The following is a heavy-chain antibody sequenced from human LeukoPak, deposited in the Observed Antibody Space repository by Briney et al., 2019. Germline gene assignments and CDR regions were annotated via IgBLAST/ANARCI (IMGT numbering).Heavy chain of an antibody. D-gene: IGHD3-22*01. V-gene: IGHV4-34*01. CDR1: GGSFSGYY. J-gene: IGHJ1*01. CDR2: INHSGST. CDR3: AYSSGYYHVLQH. Sequence: PSETLSLTCAVYGGSFSGYYWSWIRQPPGKGLEWIGEINHSGSTNYNPSLKSRVTISVDTSKNQFSLKLSSVTAADTAVYYCAYSSGYYHVLQHWGQGTLVTVSS.